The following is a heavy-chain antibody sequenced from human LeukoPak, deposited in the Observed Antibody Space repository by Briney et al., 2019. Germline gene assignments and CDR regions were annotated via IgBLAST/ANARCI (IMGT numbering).Heavy chain of an antibody. CDR1: GGSINSYQ. J-gene: IGHJ4*02. CDR3: ARRTIWFGELPLY. CDR2: IYYSGST. V-gene: IGHV4-59*04. Sequence: SETLSLTCTVSGGSINSYQWSWIRQPPGKGLEWIGSIYYSGSTYYNPSLKSRVTISVDTSKKQFSLKLSSVTAADTAVYYCARRTIWFGELPLYWGQGTLVTVSS. D-gene: IGHD3-10*01.